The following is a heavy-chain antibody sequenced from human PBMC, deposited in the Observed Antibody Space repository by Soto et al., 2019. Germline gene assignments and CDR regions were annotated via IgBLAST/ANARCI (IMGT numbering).Heavy chain of an antibody. V-gene: IGHV3-48*02. CDR1: GFTFSSYS. CDR3: ARDPGAATPDYYYYYGMDV. D-gene: IGHD2-15*01. CDR2: ISSSSSTI. Sequence: PGGSLRLSCAASGFTFSSYSMNWVRQAPGKGLEWVSYISSSSSTIYYADSVEGRFTISRDNAKNSLYLQMNSLRDEDTAVYYCARDPGAATPDYYYYYGMDVWGQGTTVTVSS. J-gene: IGHJ6*02.